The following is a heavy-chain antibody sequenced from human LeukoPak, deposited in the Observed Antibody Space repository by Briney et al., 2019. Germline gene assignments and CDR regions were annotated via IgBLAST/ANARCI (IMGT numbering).Heavy chain of an antibody. CDR3: ARGRDYYGSGRRFDY. J-gene: IGHJ4*02. CDR2: ISYDGRNK. D-gene: IGHD3-10*01. Sequence: GGSLRLSCAASGFTFSSYAMHWVRQAPGKGLEWVAVISYDGRNKYYADSVKGRFTISRDNSKNTLYLQMNSLRAEDTAVYYCARGRDYYGSGRRFDYWGQGTLVTVSS. V-gene: IGHV3-30*04. CDR1: GFTFSSYA.